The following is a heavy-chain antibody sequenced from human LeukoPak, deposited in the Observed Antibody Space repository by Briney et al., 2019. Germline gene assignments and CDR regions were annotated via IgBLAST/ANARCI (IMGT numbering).Heavy chain of an antibody. V-gene: IGHV4-59*01. CDR2: IYYSGST. Sequence: SETLSLTCAVYGGSFSGYYWSWIRQPPGKGLEWIGYIYYSGSTNYNPSLKSRVTISVDTSKNQFSLKLSSVTAADTAVYYCARDSYDSSGFDYWGQGTLVTVSS. CDR1: GGSFSGYY. J-gene: IGHJ4*02. D-gene: IGHD3-22*01. CDR3: ARDSYDSSGFDY.